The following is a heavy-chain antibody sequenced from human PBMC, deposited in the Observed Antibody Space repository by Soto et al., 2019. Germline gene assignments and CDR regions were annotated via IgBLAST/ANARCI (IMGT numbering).Heavy chain of an antibody. V-gene: IGHV4-30-4*01. CDR3: ASDSVPYGSGSYLYYFDY. CDR2: IYYIGST. CDR1: GGSISSGDYF. Sequence: PSETLSLTCTVSGGSISSGDYFWSWIRHPPGKGLEWIGYIYYIGSTYYNPSLKGRVNISIDTSKNQFSLKLYSVTAADTAVYYCASDSVPYGSGSYLYYFDYWGQGTLVTVS. D-gene: IGHD3-10*01. J-gene: IGHJ4*02.